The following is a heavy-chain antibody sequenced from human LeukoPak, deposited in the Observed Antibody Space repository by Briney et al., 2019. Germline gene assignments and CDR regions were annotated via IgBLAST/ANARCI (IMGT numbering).Heavy chain of an antibody. D-gene: IGHD1-7*01. CDR3: ARINGVTGTTDY. CDR2: IYYSGNT. Sequence: SETLSLTCSVSGGSISGYFWTWIRQPPGKGLEWIGYIYYSGNTNYKPSLKSRVTISVDTSKNQFSLKLSSVTAADTAVYFCARINGVTGTTDYWGQGSLVTVSS. CDR1: GGSISGYF. V-gene: IGHV4-59*01. J-gene: IGHJ4*02.